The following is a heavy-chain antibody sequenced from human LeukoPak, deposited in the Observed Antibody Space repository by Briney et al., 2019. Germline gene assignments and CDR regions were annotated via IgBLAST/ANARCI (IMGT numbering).Heavy chain of an antibody. V-gene: IGHV4-30-2*01. J-gene: IGHJ3*02. Sequence: SETLSLTCAVSGGSISSGGYSCGWIRQPPGKGLEWIGYIYDSGSTYYNPSLKSRVTISVDRSKNQFSLKLSSVTAAATAVYYCARGYYDLGVRKAFDIWGQGTMVTVSS. D-gene: IGHD3-3*01. CDR1: GGSISSGGYS. CDR3: ARGYYDLGVRKAFDI. CDR2: IYDSGST.